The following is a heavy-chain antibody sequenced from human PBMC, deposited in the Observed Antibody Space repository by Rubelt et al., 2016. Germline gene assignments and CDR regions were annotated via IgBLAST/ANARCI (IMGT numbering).Heavy chain of an antibody. Sequence: EVQLVESGGGLVQPGGSLRLSCAASGFTFSSYWMHWVRQAPGKGLVWVSRINSDGSSTSYADSVKGRFTISRANAKNTLDLQMNRLRAEDTAVYYCARSGPDVVVPAAIRVEGDAFDIWGQGTMVTVSS. CDR1: GFTFSSYW. CDR3: ARSGPDVVVPAAIRVEGDAFDI. V-gene: IGHV3-74*01. D-gene: IGHD2-2*02. CDR2: INSDGSST. J-gene: IGHJ3*02.